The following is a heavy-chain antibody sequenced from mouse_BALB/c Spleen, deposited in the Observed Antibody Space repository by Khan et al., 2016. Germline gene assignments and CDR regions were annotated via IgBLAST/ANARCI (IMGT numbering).Heavy chain of an antibody. Sequence: EVELVEAGGGLVKPGGSLKLSCAASGFTFSDYYMYWVRQTPEKRLEWVATISDGGSYTYYPDSVKGRFTISRDNAKTNLYLQMSSLKSEDTAMYYCARYFDVWGAGTTVTVSS. CDR3: ARYFDV. CDR2: ISDGGSYT. V-gene: IGHV5-4*02. J-gene: IGHJ1*01. CDR1: GFTFSDYY.